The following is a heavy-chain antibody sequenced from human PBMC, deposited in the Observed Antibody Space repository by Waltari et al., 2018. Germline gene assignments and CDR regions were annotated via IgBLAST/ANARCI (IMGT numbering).Heavy chain of an antibody. CDR1: GYSISSGNC. CDR3: ARAPGDWYFDL. J-gene: IGHJ2*01. V-gene: IGHV4-38-2*01. CDR2: IYHSGGT. Sequence: QVQLQESGPGLVKPSETLPLTCAVSGYSISSGNCWGWIRQPPGTGLEWIGIIYHSGGTYYNPSLKSRVTISMDTSKNQFSLKLSSVTAADTVVYYCARAPGDWYFDLWGRGTLVTVSS.